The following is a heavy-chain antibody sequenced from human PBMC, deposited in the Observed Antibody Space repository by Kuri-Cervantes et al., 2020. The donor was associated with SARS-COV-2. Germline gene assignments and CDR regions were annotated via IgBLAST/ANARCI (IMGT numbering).Heavy chain of an antibody. CDR3: ARVSRSYYFDY. CDR1: GGSISSGGYY. Sequence: SETLSLTCTVSGGSISSGGYYWSWIRQPAGKGLEWIGYIYYSGSTNYNPSLKSRVTISVDTSKNQFSLKLSSVTAADTAVYYCARVSRSYYFDYWGQGTLVTVSS. V-gene: IGHV4-61*10. CDR2: IYYSGST. D-gene: IGHD6-6*01. J-gene: IGHJ4*02.